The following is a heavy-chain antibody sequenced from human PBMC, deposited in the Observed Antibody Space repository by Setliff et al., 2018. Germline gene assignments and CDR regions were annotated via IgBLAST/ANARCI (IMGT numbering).Heavy chain of an antibody. J-gene: IGHJ6*03. V-gene: IGHV4-39*07. Sequence: PSETLSLTCTVSGGSISSRNHYWGWIRQPPGKGLEWIGSMYYGGGGSTYYNASLKSRVTISVDTSKNQFSLSLTSVTAEDTAVYYCARMSGFQYIDVWDKGTTVTVSS. CDR1: GGSISSRNHY. D-gene: IGHD3-3*01. CDR2: MYYGGGGST. CDR3: ARMSGFQYIDV.